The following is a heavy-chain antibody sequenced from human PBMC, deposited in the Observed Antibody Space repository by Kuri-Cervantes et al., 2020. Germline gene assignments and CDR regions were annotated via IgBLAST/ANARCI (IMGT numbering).Heavy chain of an antibody. CDR3: ARGMVLLWFGELTGNWFDP. CDR1: GFTFDDYA. J-gene: IGHJ5*02. D-gene: IGHD3-10*01. CDR2: ISWNSGSI. Sequence: SLKISCAASGFTFDDYAMHWVRQAPGKGLEWVSGISWNSGSIGYVDSVKGRFTISRDNAKNSLYLQMNSLRDEDTAVYYCARGMVLLWFGELTGNWFDPWGQGTLVTVSS. V-gene: IGHV3-9*01.